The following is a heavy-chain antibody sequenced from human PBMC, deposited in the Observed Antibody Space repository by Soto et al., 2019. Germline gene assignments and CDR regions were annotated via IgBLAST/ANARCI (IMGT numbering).Heavy chain of an antibody. CDR3: AKDIGVVVVAAAVDY. V-gene: IGHV3-9*01. J-gene: IGHJ4*02. CDR1: GFTFDDYA. CDR2: ISWNSGSI. Sequence: GGSLRLSCAASGFTFDDYAMHWVRQAPGKGLEWVSGISWNSGSIGYADSVKGRFTISRDNAKNSLYLQMNSLRAEDTALYYCAKDIGVVVVAAAVDYWGQGTLVTVSS. D-gene: IGHD2-15*01.